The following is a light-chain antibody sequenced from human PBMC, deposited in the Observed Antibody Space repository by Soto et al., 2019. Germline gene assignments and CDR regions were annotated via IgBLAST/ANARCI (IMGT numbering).Light chain of an antibody. V-gene: IGLV1-40*01. CDR3: QSYGDSLSGYV. J-gene: IGLJ1*01. Sequence: QSVLTQPRSVSGSPGQSVTISCTGTSGDVGGYDVHWYQQLPGTAPKLLIYGNSNRPSGVPDRFSGSKSGTSASLTITGLQAEDEADYYCQSYGDSLSGYVFGTGTKVTVL. CDR2: GNS. CDR1: SGDVGGYD.